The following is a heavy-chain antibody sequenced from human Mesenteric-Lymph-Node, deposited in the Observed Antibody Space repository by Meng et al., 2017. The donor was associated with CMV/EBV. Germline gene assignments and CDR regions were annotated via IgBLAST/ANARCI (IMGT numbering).Heavy chain of an antibody. CDR2: ISAYNGNT. V-gene: IGHV1-18*01. CDR1: GYTFTSYD. CDR3: ARGTFYSRFDY. Sequence: ASVKVSCKASGYTFTSYDINWVRQATGQGLEWMGWISAYNGNTNYAQKLQGRVTMTTDTSTSTAYMELRSLRSEDTAVYYCARGTFYSRFDYWAQGTLVTVSS. J-gene: IGHJ4*02. D-gene: IGHD3/OR15-3a*01.